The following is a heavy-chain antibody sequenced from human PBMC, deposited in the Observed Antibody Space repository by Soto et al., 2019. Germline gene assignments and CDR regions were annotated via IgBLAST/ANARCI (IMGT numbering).Heavy chain of an antibody. V-gene: IGHV3-33*01. CDR2: IWYDGSNK. D-gene: IGHD2-2*01. J-gene: IGHJ6*02. CDR1: GFTFSSYG. Sequence: QVQLVESGGGVVQPGRSLRLSCAASGFTFSSYGMHWVRQAPGKGLEWVALIWYDGSNKYHADSVKGRFTISRDNSKNTLDLQMNSRRAEDTAVYYCERDPTDIVLVPAAHRRGGMDVWGQGTTVTVSS. CDR3: ERDPTDIVLVPAAHRRGGMDV.